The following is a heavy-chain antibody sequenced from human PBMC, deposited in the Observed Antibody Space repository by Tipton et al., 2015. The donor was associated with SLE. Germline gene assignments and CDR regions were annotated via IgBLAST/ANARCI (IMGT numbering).Heavy chain of an antibody. Sequence: GSLRLSCSASGFTFSSHAMHWVRQAPGKGLEYVSAISSNGGSTYYADSVKGRFTISRDNSKNTLYLQMSSLRAEDTAVYYCVKEAVARSAFDIWGQGTMVTVSS. D-gene: IGHD6-19*01. CDR3: VKEAVARSAFDI. CDR2: ISSNGGST. J-gene: IGHJ3*02. CDR1: GFTFSSHA. V-gene: IGHV3-64D*06.